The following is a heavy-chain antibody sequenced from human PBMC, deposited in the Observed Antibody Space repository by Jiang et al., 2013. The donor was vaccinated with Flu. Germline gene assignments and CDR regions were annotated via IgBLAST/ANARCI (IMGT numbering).Heavy chain of an antibody. V-gene: IGHV5-51*01. J-gene: IGHJ4*02. CDR3: VRQGYYDSIAY. CDR1: GYIFTNYW. CDR2: IYPGTSET. D-gene: IGHD3-22*01. Sequence: GAEVKKPGESLKISCKGSGYIFTNYWIGWVRQMPGKGLEWMGIIYPGTSETRDSPSFQGQVTLSVDRSISTAYLQWSSLKASDTAMYYCVRQGYYDSIAYWGQGTLVTVSS.